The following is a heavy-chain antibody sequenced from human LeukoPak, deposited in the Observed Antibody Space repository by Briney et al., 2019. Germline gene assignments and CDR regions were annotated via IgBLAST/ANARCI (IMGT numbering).Heavy chain of an antibody. D-gene: IGHD4-11*01. CDR1: GYTFTGYY. CDR2: INPNSGGT. J-gene: IGHJ4*02. CDR3: ASLGLSTVTPSRDDY. Sequence: ASVKVSCKASGYTFTGYYMHWVRQAPGQGLEWMGWINPNSGGTNYAQKFQGRVTVTRDTSISTAYMELSRLRSDDTAVYYCASLGLSTVTPSRDDYWGQGTLVTVSS. V-gene: IGHV1-2*02.